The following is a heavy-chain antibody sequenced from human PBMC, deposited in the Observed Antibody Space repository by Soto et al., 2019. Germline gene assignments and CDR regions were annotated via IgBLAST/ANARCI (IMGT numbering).Heavy chain of an antibody. Sequence: SETLSLTCTVSGGSISSYYWSWIRQPPGKGLEWIGYIYYSGSTNYNPSLKSRVTISVDTSKNQFSLKLSSVTAADTAVYYCARAYSGSYDFMRDGMDVWGQGTTVTVSS. CDR3: ARAYSGSYDFMRDGMDV. V-gene: IGHV4-59*08. CDR2: IYYSGST. D-gene: IGHD1-26*01. CDR1: GGSISSYY. J-gene: IGHJ6*02.